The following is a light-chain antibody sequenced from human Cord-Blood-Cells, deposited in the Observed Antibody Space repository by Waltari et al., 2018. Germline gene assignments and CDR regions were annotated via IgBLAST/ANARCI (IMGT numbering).Light chain of an antibody. V-gene: IGLV6-57*01. J-gene: IGLJ2*01. CDR3: QSYDSSNVV. Sequence: NFMLTQPHSVSESPGKTVTIPCTRSSGSIASTYVQWYQQRPGSSPPTVIYEDNQRPSGVPDRFSGSIDSSSNSASLTISGLKTEDEADYYCQSYDSSNVVFGGGTKLTVL. CDR2: EDN. CDR1: SGSIASTY.